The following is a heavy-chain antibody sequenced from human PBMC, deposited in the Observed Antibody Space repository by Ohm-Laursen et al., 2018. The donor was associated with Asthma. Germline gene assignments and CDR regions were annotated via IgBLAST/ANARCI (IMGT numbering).Heavy chain of an antibody. CDR1: GYTFTSYY. D-gene: IGHD6-13*01. CDR3: ARTKSIAAAGRARGFDY. V-gene: IGHV1-46*01. CDR2: INPSGGST. J-gene: IGHJ4*02. Sequence: ASVKVSCKASGYTFTSYYMHWVRQAPGQGLEWMGIINPSGGSTSYAQKFQGRVTMTRDTSTSTVYMELSSLRSEDTAAYYCARTKSIAAAGRARGFDYWGQGTLVTVSS.